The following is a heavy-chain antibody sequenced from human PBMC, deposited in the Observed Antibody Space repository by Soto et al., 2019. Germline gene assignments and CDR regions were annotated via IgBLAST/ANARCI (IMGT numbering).Heavy chain of an antibody. CDR1: GGSISSYY. CDR3: ARERDSSGYLMWYY. D-gene: IGHD6-19*01. V-gene: IGHV4-59*01. J-gene: IGHJ4*02. Sequence: QVQLQESGPGLVKPSETLSLTCTVSGGSISSYYWSWIRQPPGKGLEWIGYIYYSGSTNYNPSLKSRVTISVDTSKNQFSLKLSSVTAADTAVYYCARERDSSGYLMWYYWGQGTLVTVSS. CDR2: IYYSGST.